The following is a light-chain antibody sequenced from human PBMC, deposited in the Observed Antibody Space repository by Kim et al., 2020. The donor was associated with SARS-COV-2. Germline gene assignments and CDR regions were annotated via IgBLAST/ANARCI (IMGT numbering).Light chain of an antibody. CDR2: EDD. Sequence: GNTVPISCTRSSGSLDDNYVQWYQQRPGGVPTAVIYEDDQSPSGVSDRFSGSIDNFSNSASLTISGLKTEDEADYYCQSYNRSNVVFGGGTQLTVL. V-gene: IGLV6-57*03. CDR1: SGSLDDNY. CDR3: QSYNRSNVV. J-gene: IGLJ2*01.